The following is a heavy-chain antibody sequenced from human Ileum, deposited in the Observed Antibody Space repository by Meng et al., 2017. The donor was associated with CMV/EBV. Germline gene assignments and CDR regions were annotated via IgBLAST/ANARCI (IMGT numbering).Heavy chain of an antibody. V-gene: IGHV3-48*04. D-gene: IGHD2-2*01. Sequence: GESLKISCRDSGLTLSSYTMNWVRQAPGKGLEWVSYISSSGDAINYADSVKGRFIISRDNPRNSLYLQMNSLRVEDTAVYYCARAAPGEEGTSPYFDSWGQGIQVTVSS. CDR3: ARAAPGEEGTSPYFDS. J-gene: IGHJ4*02. CDR1: GLTLSSYT. CDR2: ISSSGDAI.